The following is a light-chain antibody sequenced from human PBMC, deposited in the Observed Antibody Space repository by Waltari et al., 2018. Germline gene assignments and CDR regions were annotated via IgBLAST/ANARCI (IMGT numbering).Light chain of an antibody. J-gene: IGKJ1*01. CDR1: QGIIDY. CDR2: AAS. CDR3: QLLNSAQWT. V-gene: IGKV1-9*01. Sequence: IQLTQSPSSLPASVGDRVSITCRASQGIIDYLAWYQQKPGKAPTRLIYAASTLQSGVPSRFSGSGSGTDFTLTISSLQPEDFATYYCQLLNSAQWTFGQGTKVEIK.